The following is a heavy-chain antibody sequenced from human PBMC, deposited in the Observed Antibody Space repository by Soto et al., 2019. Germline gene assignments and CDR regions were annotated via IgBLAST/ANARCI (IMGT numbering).Heavy chain of an antibody. D-gene: IGHD3-3*01. CDR3: ARDYRGITIFGVVPRYGMDV. J-gene: IGHJ6*02. CDR2: ISSSSSYI. Sequence: GGSLRLSCAASGFTFSSYSMNWVRQAPGKGLEWVSSISSSSSYIYYADSVKGRFTISRDNAKNSLYLQMNSLRAEDTAVYYCARDYRGITIFGVVPRYGMDVWGQGTTVTVSS. V-gene: IGHV3-21*01. CDR1: GFTFSSYS.